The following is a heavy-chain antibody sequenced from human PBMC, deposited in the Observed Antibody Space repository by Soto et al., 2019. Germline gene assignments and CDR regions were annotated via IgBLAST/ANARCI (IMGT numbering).Heavy chain of an antibody. CDR1: GGSISSGGYY. Sequence: SETLSLTCTVSGGSISSGGYYWSWIRQHPGKGLEWIGYIYYSGSTYYNPSLKSRVTISVDTSKNQFSLKLSSVTAADTAVYYCARGRYDLYGDYYFDYWGQGTLVTVSS. CDR3: ARGRYDLYGDYYFDY. J-gene: IGHJ4*02. CDR2: IYYSGST. D-gene: IGHD4-17*01. V-gene: IGHV4-31*03.